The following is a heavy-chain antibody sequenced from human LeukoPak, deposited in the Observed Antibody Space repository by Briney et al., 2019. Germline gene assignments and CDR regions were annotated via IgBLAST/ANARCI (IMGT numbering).Heavy chain of an antibody. D-gene: IGHD2-2*01. Sequence: ASVKVSCKASGYTFTSYGISWVRQAPGQVLEWMGWISTFDGNTNYAQKLQGRVTMTTDASTSTAYMELRSLRSDDTAVYYCARERSSYCSSTSCYFENKNWFDPWGQGTLVTVSS. CDR3: ARERSSYCSSTSCYFENKNWFDP. J-gene: IGHJ5*02. CDR2: ISTFDGNT. V-gene: IGHV1-18*04. CDR1: GYTFTSYG.